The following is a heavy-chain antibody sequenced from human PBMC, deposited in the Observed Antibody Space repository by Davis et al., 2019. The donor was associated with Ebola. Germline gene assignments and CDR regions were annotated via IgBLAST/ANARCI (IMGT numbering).Heavy chain of an antibody. CDR2: ISSSSSYI. CDR1: GFTFSSYS. Sequence: GGSLRLSCAASGFTFSSYSMNWVRQAPGKGLEWVSSISSSSSYIYYADSVKGRFTISRDNAKNTLYLQMNSLRAEDTAVYYCARDRAYYDILTGFNIDYWGQGTLVTVSS. J-gene: IGHJ4*02. D-gene: IGHD3-9*01. CDR3: ARDRAYYDILTGFNIDY. V-gene: IGHV3-21*01.